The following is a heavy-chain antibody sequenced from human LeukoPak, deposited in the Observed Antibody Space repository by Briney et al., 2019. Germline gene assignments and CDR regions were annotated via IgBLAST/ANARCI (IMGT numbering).Heavy chain of an antibody. CDR2: ISYIGST. V-gene: IGHV4-59*11. CDR1: TDSIGSHY. J-gene: IGHJ3*02. D-gene: IGHD4-17*01. Sequence: SETLSLTCAVSTDSIGSHYWSWIRQPPGKGLEWIGYISYIGSTNYNPSLKSRVTISIDTSKNQFSLKLRSVTAADTAVYYCARDLITVTKGFDIWGQGTMVSVSS. CDR3: ARDLITVTKGFDI.